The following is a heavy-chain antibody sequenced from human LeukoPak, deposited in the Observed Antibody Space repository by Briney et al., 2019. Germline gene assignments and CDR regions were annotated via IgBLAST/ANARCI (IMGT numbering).Heavy chain of an antibody. CDR1: GFTFSSYS. Sequence: GGSLRLSCAASGFTFSSYSMNWVRQAPGKGLEWFSSISSSSSYIYYADSVKGRFTISRDNAKNSLYLQMNSLRAEDTAVYYCARDYGYSGYDSERYYYYGMDVWGQGTTVTVSS. D-gene: IGHD5-12*01. J-gene: IGHJ6*02. V-gene: IGHV3-21*01. CDR3: ARDYGYSGYDSERYYYYGMDV. CDR2: ISSSSSYI.